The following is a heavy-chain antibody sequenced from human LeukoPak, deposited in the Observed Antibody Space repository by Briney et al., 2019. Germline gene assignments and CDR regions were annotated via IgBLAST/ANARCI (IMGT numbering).Heavy chain of an antibody. CDR2: INPNSGGT. CDR1: GYTFTGYY. D-gene: IGHD3-3*01. J-gene: IGHJ3*02. Sequence: ASVKVSCKASGYTFTGYYMHWVRQAPGQGLEWMGWINPNSGGTNYAQKFQGRVTMTRDTSISTAYMELSRLRSDDTAVYYCATGSYDFWSGPDAFDIWGQGTMVTVSS. V-gene: IGHV1-2*02. CDR3: ATGSYDFWSGPDAFDI.